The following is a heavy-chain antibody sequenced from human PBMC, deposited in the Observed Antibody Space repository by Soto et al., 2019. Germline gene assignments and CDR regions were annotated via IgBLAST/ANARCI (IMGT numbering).Heavy chain of an antibody. V-gene: IGHV3-33*01. CDR1: GFTFSSYG. D-gene: IGHD3-10*01. Sequence: PGGSLRLSCAASGFTFSSYGMHWVRQAPGKGLEWVAVIWYDGSNKYYADSVKGRFTISRDNSKNTLYLQMNSLRAEDTAVYYCARDSLYGYGSGSPGYWGQGTQVTVSS. J-gene: IGHJ4*02. CDR3: ARDSLYGYGSGSPGY. CDR2: IWYDGSNK.